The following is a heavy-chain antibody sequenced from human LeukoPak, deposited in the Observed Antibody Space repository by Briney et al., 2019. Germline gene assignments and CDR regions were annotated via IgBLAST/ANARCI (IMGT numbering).Heavy chain of an antibody. J-gene: IGHJ4*02. Sequence: GGSLRLSCAASGFTFSGSAMHWVRQASGKGLEWVSSISSSSSYIYYADSVKGRFTISRDNAKNSLYLQMNSLRAEDTAVYYCATQYYYDSSGYTRNDYWGQGTLVTVSS. CDR2: ISSSSSYI. V-gene: IGHV3-21*01. D-gene: IGHD3-22*01. CDR3: ATQYYYDSSGYTRNDY. CDR1: GFTFSGSA.